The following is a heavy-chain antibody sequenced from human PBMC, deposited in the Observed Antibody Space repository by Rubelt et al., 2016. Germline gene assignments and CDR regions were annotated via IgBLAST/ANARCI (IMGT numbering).Heavy chain of an antibody. V-gene: IGHV4-39*07. CDR1: GGSISSSSYY. D-gene: IGHD6-13*01. Sequence: QLQLQESGPGLVKPSETLSLTCTVSGGSISSSSYYWGWIRQPPGKGLEWIGSIYYSGSTYYNPSLNSRFTISVDTSKNQFSLELSSGTAADTAVYYCARWGSSSWWGMDVWGQGTTVTVSS. CDR2: IYYSGST. CDR3: ARWGSSSWWGMDV. J-gene: IGHJ6*02.